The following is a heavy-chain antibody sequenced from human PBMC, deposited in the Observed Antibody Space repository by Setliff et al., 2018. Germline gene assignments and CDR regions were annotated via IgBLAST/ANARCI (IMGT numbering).Heavy chain of an antibody. CDR3: ARAEWGDYAPFLIDY. D-gene: IGHD4-17*01. J-gene: IGHJ4*02. Sequence: GASVKVSCKASGYTFTSYYMHWVRQAPGQGLGWMGIINPSGGSTSYAQKFQGRVTMTRDTSTSTVYMELSSLRSEDTAVYYCARAEWGDYAPFLIDYWGQGTLVTVSS. V-gene: IGHV1-46*01. CDR1: GYTFTSYY. CDR2: INPSGGST.